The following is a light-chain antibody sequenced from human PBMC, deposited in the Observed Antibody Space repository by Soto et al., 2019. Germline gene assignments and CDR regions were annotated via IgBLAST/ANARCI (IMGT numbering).Light chain of an antibody. CDR1: QTISSW. CDR2: KAS. J-gene: IGKJ1*01. V-gene: IGKV1-5*03. Sequence: DIHMTQSPSTLSGAVGERVTITCLASQTISSWLAWYQQKPGKAPKLLIYKASTLKSGVPSRFSGSGSGTEFTLTISSLQPDDFATYYCQHYNSYSEAFGQGTKVDI. CDR3: QHYNSYSEA.